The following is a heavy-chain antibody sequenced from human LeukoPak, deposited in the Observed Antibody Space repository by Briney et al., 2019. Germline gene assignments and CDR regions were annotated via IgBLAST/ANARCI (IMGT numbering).Heavy chain of an antibody. J-gene: IGHJ5*02. D-gene: IGHD3-9*01. V-gene: IGHV1-2*02. CDR1: GYTFTGYY. CDR2: INPNSGGT. CDR3: ARGRITISTP. Sequence: SVKVSCKASGYTFTGYYMQWMRQAPGQGLEWMGWINPNSGGTNYAQKFQGRVTMTRDTSISSAYMELSRLRSDDTTVYYCARGRITISTPWGQGTLVTVSS.